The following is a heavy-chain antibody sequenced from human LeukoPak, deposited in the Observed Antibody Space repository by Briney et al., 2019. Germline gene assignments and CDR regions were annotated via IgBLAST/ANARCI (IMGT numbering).Heavy chain of an antibody. V-gene: IGHV3-23*01. CDR1: GFTFSSYA. D-gene: IGHD6-13*01. J-gene: IGHJ4*02. CDR3: ARHLGYSSSHTDY. Sequence: GGSLRLSCAASGFTFSSYAMSWVRQAPGKGLEWVSAISHSGASTNYADSVKGRFTIDRDNSKNTLFLQMHSMRADDTAVYYCARHLGYSSSHTDYWGQGTRVTVSS. CDR2: ISHSGAST.